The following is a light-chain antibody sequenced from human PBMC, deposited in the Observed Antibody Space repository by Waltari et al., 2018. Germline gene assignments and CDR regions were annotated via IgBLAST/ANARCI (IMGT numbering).Light chain of an antibody. CDR3: MQALQTWT. CDR1: QSLLHTNGHYY. V-gene: IGKV2-28*01. J-gene: IGKJ1*01. Sequence: EIVMNQSPLSLSVTLGEPASISCTSSQSLLHTNGHYYLDWYLQKPGQSPQLQIYAASNRAPGVPDRFSGSGSGRDFTLTISRVEADDFGTYFCMQALQTWTFGQGTKVDMK. CDR2: AAS.